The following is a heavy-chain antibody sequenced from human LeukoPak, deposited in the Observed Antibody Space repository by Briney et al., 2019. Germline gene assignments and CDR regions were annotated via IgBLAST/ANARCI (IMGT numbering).Heavy chain of an antibody. D-gene: IGHD5-18*01. CDR3: AKDEYSGFSSSYNMDS. V-gene: IGHV1-2*02. CDR1: GYTVTGHY. CDR2: INPNSGVT. Sequence: GAAVKVSCKASGYTVTGHYLHWVRQAPGQGLEWMGWINPNSGVTNYAQKFQGRVTMTRDTSINTASRERHSLTSEDTAMYYCAKDEYSGFSSSYNMDSWGQEPWSPSPQ. J-gene: IGHJ5*01.